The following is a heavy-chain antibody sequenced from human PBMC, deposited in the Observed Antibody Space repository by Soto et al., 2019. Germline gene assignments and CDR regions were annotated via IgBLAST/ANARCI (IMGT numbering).Heavy chain of an antibody. CDR3: AKDGIAEAGRFDL. CDR2: ISGSGGST. Sequence: EVQLLESGGGLVQPGGSLRLSCAASGFTFSSYAMSWVRQAPGKGLEWVSGISGSGGSTHYADSVKGRVTISRDNSKNKLYRQMSSVRAEDTGVYCCAKDGIAEAGRFDLWGQGTLVTVSS. J-gene: IGHJ5*02. V-gene: IGHV3-23*01. D-gene: IGHD6-13*01. CDR1: GFTFSSYA.